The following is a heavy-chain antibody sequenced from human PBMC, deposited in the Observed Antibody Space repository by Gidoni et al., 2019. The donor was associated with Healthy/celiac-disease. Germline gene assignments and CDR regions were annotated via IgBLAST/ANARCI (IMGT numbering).Heavy chain of an antibody. V-gene: IGHV4-4*02. CDR2: IYHSGST. Sequence: QVQLQESGPGLVKPSGTLSLTCAVSGGSISSSNWWSWVRQPPGKGLEWIGEIYHSGSTNYNPSLKSRVTISVDKSKNQFSLKLSSVTAADTAVYYCARVRALEQLASYYYYGMDVWGQGTTVTVSS. CDR1: GGSISSSNW. J-gene: IGHJ6*02. CDR3: ARVRALEQLASYYYYGMDV. D-gene: IGHD6-6*01.